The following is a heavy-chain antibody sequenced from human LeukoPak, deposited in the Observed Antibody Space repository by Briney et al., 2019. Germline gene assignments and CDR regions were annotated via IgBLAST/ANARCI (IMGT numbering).Heavy chain of an antibody. CDR2: ISHSGST. CDR1: GYSISSGYY. J-gene: IGHJ6*03. CDR3: ARHSSKDPNYYYYYMDV. D-gene: IGHD2-21*01. V-gene: IGHV4-38-2*02. Sequence: SETLSLTCTVSGYSISSGYYWGWIRQPPGKGLKWIGSISHSGSTYYNPSLKSRITISVDTSKNQFSLKLSSVTAADTAVYYCARHSSKDPNYYYYYMDVWGKGTTVTISS.